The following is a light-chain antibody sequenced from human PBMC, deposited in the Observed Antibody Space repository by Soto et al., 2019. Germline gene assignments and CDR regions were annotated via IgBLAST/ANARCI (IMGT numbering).Light chain of an antibody. CDR1: QSVSSK. Sequence: EIVMTQSPATLSVSPGERATLSCRASQSVSSKLAWFQQKPGQAPRLLIYGASTRATGIPAGFSGSGSGTEFTLTISSLQSEDFAVYYCRQYNNWPLTFGQGTRVEIK. V-gene: IGKV3-15*01. CDR2: GAS. J-gene: IGKJ1*01. CDR3: RQYNNWPLT.